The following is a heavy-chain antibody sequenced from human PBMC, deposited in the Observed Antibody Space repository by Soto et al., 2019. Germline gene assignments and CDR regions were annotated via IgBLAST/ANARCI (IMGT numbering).Heavy chain of an antibody. V-gene: IGHV1-46*01. CDR1: GYTFTSYY. J-gene: IGHJ4*02. CDR3: ARSVGVLRFLEWLYYFDY. CDR2: INPSGGST. Sequence: ASVKVSCKASGYTFTSYYMHWVRQAPGQGLEWMGIINPSGGSTSYAQKFQGRVTMTRDTSTSTVYMELSSLRSEDTAVYYCARSVGVLRFLEWLYYFDYWGQGTLVTVSS. D-gene: IGHD3-3*01.